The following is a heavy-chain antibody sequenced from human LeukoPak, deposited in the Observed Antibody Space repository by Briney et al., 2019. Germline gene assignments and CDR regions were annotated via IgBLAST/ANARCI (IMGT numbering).Heavy chain of an antibody. J-gene: IGHJ4*02. Sequence: GGSLRLSCAASGFAFSSLAMGWVRQAPGKGLEWVSVISDSGSITYYADSAKGRFTISRDNSKNTLFLQMNSLGAEDTAVYYCAKDARRTNGWYFFDYWGQGTLVTVSS. D-gene: IGHD6-19*01. CDR1: GFAFSSLA. V-gene: IGHV3-23*01. CDR2: ISDSGSIT. CDR3: AKDARRTNGWYFFDY.